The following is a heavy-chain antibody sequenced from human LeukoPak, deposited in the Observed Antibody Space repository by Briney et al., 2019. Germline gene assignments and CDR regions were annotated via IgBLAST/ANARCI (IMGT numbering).Heavy chain of an antibody. J-gene: IGHJ3*02. V-gene: IGHV4-39*01. D-gene: IGHD4-17*01. CDR1: GGSIGSSSYY. CDR2: IYYSGST. Sequence: PSETLSLTCTVSGGSIGSSSYYWGWIRQPPGKGLNWIGSIYYSGSTYYNPSLRSRVTISVDTSKNQFSLKLTSVTAADTAVYYCARKLRGDYLLVAFDIWGQGTMVTVSS. CDR3: ARKLRGDYLLVAFDI.